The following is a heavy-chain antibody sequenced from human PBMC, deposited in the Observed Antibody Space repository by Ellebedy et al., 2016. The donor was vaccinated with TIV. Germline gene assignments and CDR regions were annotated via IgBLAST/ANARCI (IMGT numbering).Heavy chain of an antibody. D-gene: IGHD1-1*01. V-gene: IGHV3-53*01. J-gene: IGHJ3*02. CDR2: IYRGGAT. Sequence: GESLKISXAVSGFSFTTNDMTWVRQAPGKGLEGVSLIYRGGATTYADSVKGRFTISSDNSRKTLYLQMSNLGAEDTAVYYCVTRHNGAFDSWGQGTMVTVSS. CDR1: GFSFTTND. CDR3: VTRHNGAFDS.